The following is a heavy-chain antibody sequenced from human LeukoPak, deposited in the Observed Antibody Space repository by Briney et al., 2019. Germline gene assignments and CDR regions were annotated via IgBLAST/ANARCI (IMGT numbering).Heavy chain of an antibody. CDR3: ARDEQQLVPRGMDV. Sequence: SETLSLTCTVSGGSISSYYCSWIRQPAGKGLESIGRIYTSGSTNYNPSLKSRVTMSVDTSKNQFSLKLSSVTAADTAVYYCARDEQQLVPRGMDVWGQGTTVTVSS. V-gene: IGHV4-4*07. CDR2: IYTSGST. CDR1: GGSISSYY. D-gene: IGHD6-13*01. J-gene: IGHJ6*02.